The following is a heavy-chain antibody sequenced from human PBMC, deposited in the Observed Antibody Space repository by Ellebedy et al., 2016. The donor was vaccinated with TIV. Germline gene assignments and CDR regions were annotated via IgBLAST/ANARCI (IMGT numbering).Heavy chain of an antibody. V-gene: IGHV4-59*01. CDR3: ARGLLYYDFWSGYYKGAGDYYYAMDV. Sequence: MPSETLSLTCTVSSGSISSYYWSWIRQPPGKGLEWIGYTYYSGSTNYNPSLKSRVTISVDTSKNQFSLKLSSVTAADTAVYYCARGLLYYDFWSGYYKGAGDYYYAMDVWGQGTTVTVSS. J-gene: IGHJ6*02. D-gene: IGHD3-3*01. CDR1: SGSISSYY. CDR2: TYYSGST.